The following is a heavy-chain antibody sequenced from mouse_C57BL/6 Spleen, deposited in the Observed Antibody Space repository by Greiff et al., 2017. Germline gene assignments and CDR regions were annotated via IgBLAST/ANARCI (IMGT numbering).Heavy chain of an antibody. CDR3: ARGGTVVKDYYAMDY. CDR1: GFSLTSYG. J-gene: IGHJ4*01. D-gene: IGHD1-1*01. Sequence: QVQLKESGPGLVQPSQSLSITCTVSGFSLTSYGVHWVRQSPGKGLEWLGVIWSGGSTDYNAAFISRLSISKDNSKSQVFFKMNSLQADDTAIYYCARGGTVVKDYYAMDYWGQGTSVTGSS. V-gene: IGHV2-2*01. CDR2: IWSGGST.